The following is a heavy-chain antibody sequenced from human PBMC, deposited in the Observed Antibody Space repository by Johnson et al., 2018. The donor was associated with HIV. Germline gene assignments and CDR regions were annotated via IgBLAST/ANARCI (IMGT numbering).Heavy chain of an antibody. V-gene: IGHV3-30*02. J-gene: IGHJ3*02. Sequence: QVQLVESGGGVVQPGGSLRLSCAASGFTFSSYWMSWVRQAPGKGLEWVAFIRYDGTNKHYAEFVKGRFTISRDNSRNTVYLQMSNLRTEETAVYYCAKGEAQEGWIQLGSYAFDIWGQGTMVTVSS. CDR2: IRYDGTNK. CDR1: GFTFSSYW. CDR3: AKGEAQEGWIQLGSYAFDI. D-gene: IGHD5-18*01.